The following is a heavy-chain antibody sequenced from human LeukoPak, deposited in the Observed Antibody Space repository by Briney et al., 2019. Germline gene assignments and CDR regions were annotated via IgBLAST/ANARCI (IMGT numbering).Heavy chain of an antibody. Sequence: PSGTLSLTCAVSGGSISSSYYWSWIRQPPGKGLEWIGYIYYSGSTNYNPSLKSRVTISVDTSKNQFSLKLSSVTAADTAVYYCARHDDYYGSGNSMDVWGQGTTVTVSS. D-gene: IGHD3-10*01. CDR3: ARHDDYYGSGNSMDV. CDR2: IYYSGST. V-gene: IGHV4-59*08. J-gene: IGHJ6*02. CDR1: GGSISSSYY.